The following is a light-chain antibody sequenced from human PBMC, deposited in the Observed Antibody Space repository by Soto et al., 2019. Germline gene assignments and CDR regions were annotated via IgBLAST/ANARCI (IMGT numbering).Light chain of an antibody. J-gene: IGKJ4*01. Sequence: EIVMTQSPATPSVSPGERATPSCRASQSLSSNLAWYQQRPGQPPRLLLYGASNRATGIPDRFSGSGSGTEFTLTISRLQSEDFAVYYCQQYNNWPPVTFGGGTKVDIK. CDR1: QSLSSN. V-gene: IGKV3-15*01. CDR3: QQYNNWPPVT. CDR2: GAS.